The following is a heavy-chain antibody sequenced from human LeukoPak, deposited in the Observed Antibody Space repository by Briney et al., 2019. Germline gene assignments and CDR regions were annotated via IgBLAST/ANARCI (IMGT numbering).Heavy chain of an antibody. J-gene: IGHJ6*03. CDR1: GFTFSSYG. V-gene: IGHV3-30*18. Sequence: GRSLRLSCAASGFTFSSYGMHWVRQAPGKGLEWVAVIWSGGTNKHYVDSVKGRFTISRGNSNNTLYLQMNSLRAEDTAMYYCAKDGDIVGGHDFYYHMDVWGKGTTVTVSS. CDR3: AKDGDIVGGHDFYYHMDV. D-gene: IGHD2-15*01. CDR2: IWSGGTNK.